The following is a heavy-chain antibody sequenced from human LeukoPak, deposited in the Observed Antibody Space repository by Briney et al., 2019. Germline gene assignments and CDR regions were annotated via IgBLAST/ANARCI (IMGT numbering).Heavy chain of an antibody. Sequence: SETLSLTCTVSGGSISNYYWNWIRQPPGKGLEWIGYIYYTGSTNYNPSLKSRVTMSVDTSKDQFSLNLRSVTPEDTAVYYCARNLIPEQLVLNFWGQGTLVTVSS. CDR2: IYYTGST. D-gene: IGHD6-13*01. CDR1: GGSISNYY. J-gene: IGHJ4*02. V-gene: IGHV4-59*01. CDR3: ARNLIPEQLVLNF.